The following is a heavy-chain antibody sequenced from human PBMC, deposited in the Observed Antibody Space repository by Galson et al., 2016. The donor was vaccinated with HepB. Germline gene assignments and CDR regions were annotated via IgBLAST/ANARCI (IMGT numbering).Heavy chain of an antibody. CDR2: ITSSGGTI. Sequence: SLRLSCAASGFTFSDYYMSWIRQAPGKGLEWVSYITSSGGTIYYADSVKGRFTISRDNAKNSLYLQMNSLRAEDTAIYYCATYTKPWLRKLADLFDNWGQGSLVSVS. V-gene: IGHV3-11*04. J-gene: IGHJ4*02. CDR1: GFTFSDYY. CDR3: ATYTKPWLRKLADLFDN. D-gene: IGHD5-12*01.